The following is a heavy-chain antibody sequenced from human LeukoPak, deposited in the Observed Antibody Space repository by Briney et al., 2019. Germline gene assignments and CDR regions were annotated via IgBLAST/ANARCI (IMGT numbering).Heavy chain of an antibody. V-gene: IGHV3-33*08. Sequence: GGSLRLSCAASGFTFSSYGMHWVRQAPGKGLEWVALIWYDGSNKYYADSVRGRFTNSRDTSKNTLYLQMNSLRAEDTAVYYCARAPPTTGTTLDVWGQGTTVTVSS. CDR1: GFTFSSYG. CDR2: IWYDGSNK. D-gene: IGHD1-1*01. CDR3: ARAPPTTGTTLDV. J-gene: IGHJ6*02.